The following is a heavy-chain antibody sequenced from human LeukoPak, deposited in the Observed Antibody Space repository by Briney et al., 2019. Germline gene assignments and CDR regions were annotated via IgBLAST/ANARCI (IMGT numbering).Heavy chain of an antibody. J-gene: IGHJ4*02. CDR1: GVSITSSY. CDR3: ARSSGHSYGDFDY. D-gene: IGHD5-18*01. CDR2: THHSGAT. Sequence: SETLSLTCSVSGVSITSSYWSWIRQPPGKGLEWLGYTHHSGATSYNPSLKSRSTMSLDTSNNQFSLKLSSVTAADTAVYYCARSSGHSYGDFDYWGQGNLVTVSS. V-gene: IGHV4-59*01.